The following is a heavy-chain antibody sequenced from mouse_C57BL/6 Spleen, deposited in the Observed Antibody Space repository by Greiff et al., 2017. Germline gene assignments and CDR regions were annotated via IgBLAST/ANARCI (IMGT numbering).Heavy chain of an antibody. CDR1: GYTFTSYW. J-gene: IGHJ2*01. CDR2: IDPNSGGT. V-gene: IGHV1-72*01. Sequence: QVQLQQPGAELVKPGASVKLSCKASGYTFTSYWMHWVKQRPGRGLEWIGRIDPNSGGTKYNEKFKSKATLTVDKPSSTAYMQISSLTSEDSAVYYCARSDDYDVNFDYWGQGTTLTVSS. CDR3: ARSDDYDVNFDY. D-gene: IGHD2-4*01.